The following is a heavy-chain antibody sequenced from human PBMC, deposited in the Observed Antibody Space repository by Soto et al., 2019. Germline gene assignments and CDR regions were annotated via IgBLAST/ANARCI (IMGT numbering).Heavy chain of an antibody. J-gene: IGHJ6*03. CDR3: ARNSGYGYDYCMDV. V-gene: IGHV3-23*01. D-gene: IGHD1-26*01. CDR1: GFIFTNYV. CDR2: ISGNGGST. Sequence: GGSLRLSCAASGFIFTNYVMSWVRQAPGKGLEWVSGISGNGGSTYYTDSVKGRFTISRDNSKNTLYLQMDSLRAEDTAVFYCARNSGYGYDYCMDVWGKGTTVTVSS.